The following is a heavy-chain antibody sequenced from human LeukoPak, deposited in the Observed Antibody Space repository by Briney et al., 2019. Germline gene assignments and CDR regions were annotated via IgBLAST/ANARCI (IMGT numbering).Heavy chain of an antibody. D-gene: IGHD6-19*01. J-gene: IGHJ4*02. CDR2: ISYDGSNK. V-gene: IGHV3-30*18. CDR3: AKDLGGSGWYYFYD. CDR1: GLTFSSYG. Sequence: GGALRLSCAAPGLTFSSYGMHWVRQAPGKGLERVAVISYDGSNKYYADSVKGRFTISRDNSKNTLYLQMNSLRAEDTAVYYCAKDLGGSGWYYFYDWGQGTLVTVSS.